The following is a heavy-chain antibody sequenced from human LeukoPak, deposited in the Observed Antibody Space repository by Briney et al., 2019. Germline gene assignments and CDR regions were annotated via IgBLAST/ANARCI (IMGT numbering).Heavy chain of an antibody. CDR3: APRSQSLGTFDI. D-gene: IGHD3-10*01. CDR2: ISSSGSTI. CDR1: GFTFSDYS. J-gene: IGHJ3*02. Sequence: PGGSLRLSCEASGFTFSDYSMNWVRQAPGKGLEWVSYISSSGSTIYYADSVKGRFTISRDNFKNTLYLQMNSLRAEDTAVYYCAPRSQSLGTFDIWGQGTMVTVS. V-gene: IGHV3-48*01.